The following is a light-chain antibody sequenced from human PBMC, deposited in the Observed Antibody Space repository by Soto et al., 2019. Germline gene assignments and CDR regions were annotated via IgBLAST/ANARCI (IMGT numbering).Light chain of an antibody. Sequence: EIVLTQSPLSLPVTPGEPASISCRSSQNLLHSNGYNYLKWYLQKPGQSPQLLIDLGSNRASGVPDRFSGSGSGTDFTLTINRVEAEDVGLYFCAQGLATPFTFGGGTKVEIK. CDR2: LGS. CDR1: QNLLHSNGYNY. V-gene: IGKV2-28*01. CDR3: AQGLATPFT. J-gene: IGKJ4*01.